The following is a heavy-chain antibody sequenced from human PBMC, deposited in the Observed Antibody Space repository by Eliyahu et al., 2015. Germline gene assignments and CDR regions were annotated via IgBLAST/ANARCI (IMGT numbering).Heavy chain of an antibody. Sequence: EVQLVESGGGLIQXGGSLRLSCAASXXTVSSNYMXXVRQAPGKGLEWVSVMYNGGSTYYADSVKGRFTISRDNSKNTLYLQMNSLRAEDTAVYYCARDLGSYKRAFDYWGQGTLVTVSS. V-gene: IGHV3-53*01. D-gene: IGHD3-10*01. CDR3: ARDLGSYKRAFDY. CDR1: XXTVSSNY. CDR2: MYNGGST. J-gene: IGHJ4*02.